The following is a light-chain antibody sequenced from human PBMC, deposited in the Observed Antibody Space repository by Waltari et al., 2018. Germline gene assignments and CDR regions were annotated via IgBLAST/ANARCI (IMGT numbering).Light chain of an antibody. J-gene: IGLJ2*01. Sequence: SPELTQDPAVSVALGQTVRITCQGDSLRTYYASWYQQKPGQAPVLVIYGETNRPSGIPDRFSGSSSGNTASLTITGAQAEDEADYYCNSRDNSGNHLVFGGGTKLTVL. CDR1: SLRTYY. V-gene: IGLV3-19*01. CDR3: NSRDNSGNHLV. CDR2: GET.